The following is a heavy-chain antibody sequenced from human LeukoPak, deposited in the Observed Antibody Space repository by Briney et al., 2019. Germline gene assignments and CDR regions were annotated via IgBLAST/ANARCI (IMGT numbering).Heavy chain of an antibody. CDR3: AKGQVAVAGMDAFDI. Sequence: GGSLILSCAASGFTYSTYAMSWVRQAPGKGLEWVSGISGSGGSTYYADCVKGRFTISRDNSKNTLYLQMSSLRAEDTAVYYCAKGQVAVAGMDAFDIWGQGTMVTVSS. D-gene: IGHD6-19*01. J-gene: IGHJ3*02. V-gene: IGHV3-23*01. CDR1: GFTYSTYA. CDR2: ISGSGGST.